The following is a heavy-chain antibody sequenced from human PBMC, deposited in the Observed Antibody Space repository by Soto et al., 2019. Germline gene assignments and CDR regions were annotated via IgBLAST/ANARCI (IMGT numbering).Heavy chain of an antibody. J-gene: IGHJ4*01. V-gene: IGHV1-24*01. CDR3: ARGSLY. Sequence: ASVKVSCKVSGYTLTELSMHWVRQAPGKGLEWMGGFDPEDGETFYVDSVKGRFIISRDNSKNTVYLQMNSLRADDTAVYYCARGSLYWGQGTLVTVSS. CDR1: GYTLTELS. CDR2: FDPEDGET.